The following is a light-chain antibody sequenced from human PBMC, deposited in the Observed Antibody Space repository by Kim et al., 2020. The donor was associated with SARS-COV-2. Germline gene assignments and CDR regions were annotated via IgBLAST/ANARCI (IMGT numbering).Light chain of an antibody. CDR3: QQYDNLPPLT. CDR1: QDISNY. CDR2: EAS. J-gene: IGKJ4*01. Sequence: DIQMTQSPSSLSASVGDRVTITCQASQDISNYLNWYQQKPGKAPKLLIYEASNLETGVPSRFSGSGSGTDFTFTISSLQPEDIATYYCQQYDNLPPLTCGGGTKGDIK. V-gene: IGKV1-33*01.